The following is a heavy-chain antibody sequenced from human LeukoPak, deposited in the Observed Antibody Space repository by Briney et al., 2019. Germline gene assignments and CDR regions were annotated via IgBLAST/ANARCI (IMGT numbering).Heavy chain of an antibody. CDR1: GFTFSSYA. CDR2: ISGSGGST. CDR3: ARDMNDFWSGYLQFIDY. Sequence: GGSLRLSCAASGFTFSSYAMHWVRQAPGKGLEWVSVISGSGGSTYYADSVKGRFTISRDNSKNTLYLQMNSLRAEDTAVYYCARDMNDFWSGYLQFIDYWGQGTLVTVSS. V-gene: IGHV3-23*01. J-gene: IGHJ4*02. D-gene: IGHD3-3*01.